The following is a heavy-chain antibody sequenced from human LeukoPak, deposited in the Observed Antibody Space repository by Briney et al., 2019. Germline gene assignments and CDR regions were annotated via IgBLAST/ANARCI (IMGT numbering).Heavy chain of an antibody. CDR1: GDSLSSYY. D-gene: IGHD5-24*01. Sequence: PSETLSLTCTVSGDSLSSYYWSWIRQPPGKGLEWIGYIHYSGSTKYNASLKSRVTISLDTSKNQFSLKLSSVTAADTAVYSCARQSGGGYNSVVFDIWGQGTMVTVSS. CDR3: ARQSGGGYNSVVFDI. CDR2: IHYSGST. V-gene: IGHV4-59*08. J-gene: IGHJ3*02.